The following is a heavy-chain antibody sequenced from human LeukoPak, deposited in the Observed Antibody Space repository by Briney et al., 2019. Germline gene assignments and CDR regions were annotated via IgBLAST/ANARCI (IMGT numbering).Heavy chain of an antibody. CDR3: ARDRIYYGGRYFDY. J-gene: IGHJ4*02. V-gene: IGHV4-59*11. Sequence: SETLSLTCTVSGGSISSHYWTWIRQPPAKGLHRIGYIYYSGSTNYNPSLKSRVTISVDTSKNQFSLKLSSVSAADTAVYSCARDRIYYGGRYFDYWGQGTLVTVSS. D-gene: IGHD4-23*01. CDR1: GGSISSHY. CDR2: IYYSGST.